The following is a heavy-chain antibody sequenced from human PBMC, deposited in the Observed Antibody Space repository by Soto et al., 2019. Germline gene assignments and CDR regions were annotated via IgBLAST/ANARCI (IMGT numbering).Heavy chain of an antibody. J-gene: IGHJ4*02. D-gene: IGHD3-3*01. CDR2: LYPNGRA. CDR3: ARGLGREYDENRDYFHLDY. CDR1: GFTVNTNY. Sequence: GGSLRLSCAASGFTVNTNYLTWVRQAPGKGLKWVSVLYPNGRAFYADSVKGRFTISTDNSKNSVYLQMSTLRAEDTAIYYCARGLGREYDENRDYFHLDYWGQGTLVTVSS. V-gene: IGHV3-53*05.